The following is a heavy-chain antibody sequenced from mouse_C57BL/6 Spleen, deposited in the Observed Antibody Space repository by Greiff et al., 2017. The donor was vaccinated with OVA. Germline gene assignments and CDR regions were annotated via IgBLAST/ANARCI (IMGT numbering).Heavy chain of an antibody. CDR3: ARGHYSSGYWYFDV. Sequence: QVQLQQPGAELVRPGSSVKLSCKASGYTFTSYWMDWVKQRPGQGLEWIGNIYPSDSETHYNQKFKDKATLTVDKSSSTAYMQLSSLTSEDSAVYYGARGHYSSGYWYFDVWGTGTTVTVSS. CDR1: GYTFTSYW. CDR2: IYPSDSET. D-gene: IGHD1-1*01. V-gene: IGHV1-61*01. J-gene: IGHJ1*03.